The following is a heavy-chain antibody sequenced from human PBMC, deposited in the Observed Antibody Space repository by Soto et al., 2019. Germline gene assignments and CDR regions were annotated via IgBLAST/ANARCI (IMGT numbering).Heavy chain of an antibody. CDR1: GFTVSSNY. J-gene: IGHJ5*01. V-gene: IGHV3-53*01. D-gene: IGHD5-18*01. CDR2: IYSGGST. Sequence: GGSLRLSCAASGFTVSSNYMSWVRQAPGKGLEWVSVIYSGGSTYYADSVKGRFTISRDNSKNTLYLQMNSLRAEDTAVYYCARSPYSYGSVWLDSWCQGTLVTVS. CDR3: ARSPYSYGSVWLDS.